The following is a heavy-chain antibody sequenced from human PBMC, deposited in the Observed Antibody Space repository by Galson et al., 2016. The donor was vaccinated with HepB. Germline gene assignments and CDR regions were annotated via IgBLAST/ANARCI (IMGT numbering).Heavy chain of an antibody. CDR1: GFTFSSYW. D-gene: IGHD5-24*01. CDR3: ARRMATITSFDY. V-gene: IGHV3-74*01. J-gene: IGHJ4*02. CDR2: INSDGSST. Sequence: SLRLSCAASGFTFSSYWMHWVRQAPGKGLVWVSRINSDGSSTSYADSVKGRFTISRDNAKNTLYLQMNSLRAEDTAMYYCARRMATITSFDYWGQGTLVAVSS.